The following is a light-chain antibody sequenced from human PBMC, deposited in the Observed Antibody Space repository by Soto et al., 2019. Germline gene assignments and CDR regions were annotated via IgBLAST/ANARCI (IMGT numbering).Light chain of an antibody. CDR1: QSVSNN. J-gene: IGKJ4*01. CDR2: GAF. Sequence: DIVMTQSPSTLSVSPGERATLSCRASQSVSNNLAWYQQKPGQAPRLLIYGAFTRAAGIPARFSGSGSGTDYSLTVSSLESEDFAVYYCQQYNKWPLTFGGGTKVEIK. CDR3: QQYNKWPLT. V-gene: IGKV3-15*01.